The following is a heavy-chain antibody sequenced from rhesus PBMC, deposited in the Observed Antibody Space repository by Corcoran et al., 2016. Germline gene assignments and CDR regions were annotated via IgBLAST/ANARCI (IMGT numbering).Heavy chain of an antibody. CDR1: GYSISSGYY. D-gene: IGHD6-13*01. CDR3: ARRYSSWSTAYFDY. CDR2: ISGSNGST. J-gene: IGHJ4*01. V-gene: IGHV4-99*01. Sequence: QVQLQESGPGLVKPSETLSLTCAVSGYSISSGYYWGWIRQPPGKGLEYIGYISGSNGSTYYNPSLKSRVTISKDTSKNQFSLKLSSVTATDTAVYYCARRYSSWSTAYFDYWGQGVLVTVSS.